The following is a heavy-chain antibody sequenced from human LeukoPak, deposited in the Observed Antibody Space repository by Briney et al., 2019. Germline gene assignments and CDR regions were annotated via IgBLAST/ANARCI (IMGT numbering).Heavy chain of an antibody. Sequence: GGSLRLSCAASGFAFSNSWMSWVRQAPGKGLEWVANINHEGGDIHYVDTVKGRFTISRDNAKDSLYLQMNSLRAEDTAVYYCATYINWVAGDVWGQGTTVTVSS. CDR1: GFAFSNSW. D-gene: IGHD1-1*01. J-gene: IGHJ6*02. CDR3: ATYINWVAGDV. V-gene: IGHV3-7*01. CDR2: INHEGGDI.